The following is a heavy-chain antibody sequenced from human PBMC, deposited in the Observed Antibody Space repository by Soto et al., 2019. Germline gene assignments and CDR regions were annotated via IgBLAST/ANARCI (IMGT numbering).Heavy chain of an antibody. Sequence: TGGSLRLSCAAAGVTVDSYSINWVRQAPGKGLEWVSYISSSSGSIFYADSVRGRFTISRDNAKNSLYLQMNSLRAEDTAFYYCVRGASLNFDYWGQGTLVTVSS. CDR2: ISSSSGSI. J-gene: IGHJ4*02. CDR1: GVTVDSYS. D-gene: IGHD1-26*01. V-gene: IGHV3-48*04. CDR3: VRGASLNFDY.